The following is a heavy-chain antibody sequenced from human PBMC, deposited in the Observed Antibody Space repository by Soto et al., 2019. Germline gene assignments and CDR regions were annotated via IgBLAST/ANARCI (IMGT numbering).Heavy chain of an antibody. D-gene: IGHD2-2*01. V-gene: IGHV5-10-1*01. J-gene: IGHJ6*02. CDR2: IDLSDSYT. Sequence: GESLKISCKGSGYSFTSYWISWVRQMPGKGLEWMWMIDLSDSYTNYSPSFQGHVTISADKSISTAYLQWSSLKASDTAMYYCARLSTPVVPAANSYYYYGMDVWGQGTTVTVSS. CDR3: ARLSTPVVPAANSYYYYGMDV. CDR1: GYSFTSYW.